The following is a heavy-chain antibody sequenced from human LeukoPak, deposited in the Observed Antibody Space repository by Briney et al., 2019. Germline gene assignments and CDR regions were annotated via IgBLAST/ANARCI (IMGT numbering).Heavy chain of an antibody. Sequence: ASVKVSCKASGYTFTSYAMHWVRQAPGQGLEWMGGIIPIFGTANYAQKFQGRVTITADESTSTAYMELSSLRSEDTAVYYCARDTRDYGSGSYYKLFDPWGQGTLVTVSS. CDR2: IIPIFGTA. CDR3: ARDTRDYGSGSYYKLFDP. J-gene: IGHJ5*02. D-gene: IGHD3-10*01. CDR1: GYTFTSYA. V-gene: IGHV1-69*13.